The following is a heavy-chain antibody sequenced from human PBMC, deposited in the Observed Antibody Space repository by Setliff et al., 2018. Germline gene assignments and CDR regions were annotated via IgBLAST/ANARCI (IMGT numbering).Heavy chain of an antibody. CDR3: AREVSTGENSGCDI. J-gene: IGHJ3*02. CDR1: GYMFQRYG. D-gene: IGHD3-9*01. CDR2: INPSGGRL. V-gene: IGHV1-46*02. Sequence: ASVKVSCKASGYMFQRYGITWMRQAPGQGLEWMGIINPSGGRLSYAEKFQDRVTMTRDTSTNTVYMDLSSLRDDDTAVFYCAREVSTGENSGCDIWGQGTVVTVSS.